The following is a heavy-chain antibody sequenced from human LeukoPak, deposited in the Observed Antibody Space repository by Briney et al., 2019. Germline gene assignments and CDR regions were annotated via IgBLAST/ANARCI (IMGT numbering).Heavy chain of an antibody. V-gene: IGHV1-58*01. J-gene: IGHJ6*04. CDR2: IVGGSGNT. CDR3: AGSAIAVAGQYYYGMDV. CDR1: GFTFTSSA. Sequence: ASVKVSCKASGFTFTSSAVQWVRHARGQRLEWIGWIVGGSGNTNYAQKFQERVTITRDMSTSTAYMELSSLRSEDTAVYYCAGSAIAVAGQYYYGMDVWGKGTTVTVSS. D-gene: IGHD6-19*01.